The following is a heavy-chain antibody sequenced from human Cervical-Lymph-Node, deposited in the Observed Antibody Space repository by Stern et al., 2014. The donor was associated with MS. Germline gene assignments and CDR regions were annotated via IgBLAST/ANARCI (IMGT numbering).Heavy chain of an antibody. Sequence: QVQLLQPGAEVKKPGSSVTVSCKTSGGTFSTNALSWVRQAPGQGLEWVGGIIPMIGTTLYAPDFQGKVTITADESTSTAYMEVTSLRYDDTAVYFCARNRLRFGGPSSRRGSGMDVWGQGTRVTVSS. CDR1: GGTFSTNA. CDR2: IIPMIGTT. CDR3: ARNRLRFGGPSSRRGSGMDV. D-gene: IGHD3-3*01. V-gene: IGHV1-69*01. J-gene: IGHJ6*02.